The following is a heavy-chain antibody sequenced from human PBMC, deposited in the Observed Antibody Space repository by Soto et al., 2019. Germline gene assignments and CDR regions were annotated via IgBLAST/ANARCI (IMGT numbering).Heavy chain of an antibody. V-gene: IGHV1-46*01. Sequence: ASVKVSCKASGYTFTSYYMHWVRQAPGQGLEWMGIINPSGGSTSYAQKFQGRVTMTRDTSTSTVYMELSSLRSEDTAVYYCARDNRHYYDSSGYKDSWGQGTLVTVYS. J-gene: IGHJ4*02. CDR1: GYTFTSYY. CDR3: ARDNRHYYDSSGYKDS. D-gene: IGHD3-22*01. CDR2: INPSGGST.